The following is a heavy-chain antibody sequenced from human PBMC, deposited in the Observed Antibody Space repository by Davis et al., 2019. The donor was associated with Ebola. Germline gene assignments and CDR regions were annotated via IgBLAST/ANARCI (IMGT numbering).Heavy chain of an antibody. J-gene: IGHJ5*02. Sequence: SETLSLTCTVSGGSVSSDTYYWSWIRQPPGKGLEWIAIIYHNGNTNYNPSLKSRVTISVDTSQNQFSLKLKSVTAADTAVYFCARLSIDVNWFDPWGQGTLVTVSS. D-gene: IGHD3-3*02. V-gene: IGHV4-61*01. CDR3: ARLSIDVNWFDP. CDR2: IYHNGNT. CDR1: GGSVSSDTYY.